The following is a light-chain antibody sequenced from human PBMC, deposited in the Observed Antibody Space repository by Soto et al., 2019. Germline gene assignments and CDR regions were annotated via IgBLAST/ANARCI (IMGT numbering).Light chain of an antibody. CDR3: QQYTSNPLT. CDR1: QYIGSW. Sequence: DIQMTQSPSSLSAFVGDRVTISCRASQYIGSWLTWYHQKPGRAPKSLIYAASTLRSGVPSRFSGGGSGTDFTLTINSLQPEDSGTYYCQQYTSNPLTFGGGTQVEI. CDR2: AAS. J-gene: IGKJ4*01. V-gene: IGKV1D-16*01.